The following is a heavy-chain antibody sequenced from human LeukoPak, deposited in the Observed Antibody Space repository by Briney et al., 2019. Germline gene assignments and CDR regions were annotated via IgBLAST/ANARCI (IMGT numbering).Heavy chain of an antibody. J-gene: IGHJ4*02. Sequence: PGGSLRLSCTVSGFTVSTNSMSWVRQAPGKGLEWVSFIYSDNTHYSDSVKGRFTISRDISKNTLYLQMSSLRAEDTAVYYCARRAGGYSHPYDYWGQGVLVTVSS. CDR3: ARRAGGYSHPYDY. CDR1: GFTVSTNS. V-gene: IGHV3-53*01. D-gene: IGHD4-23*01. CDR2: IYSDNT.